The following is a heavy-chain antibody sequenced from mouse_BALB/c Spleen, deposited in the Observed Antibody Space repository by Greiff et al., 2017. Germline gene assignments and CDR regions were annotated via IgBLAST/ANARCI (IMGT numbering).Heavy chain of an antibody. D-gene: IGHD3-1*01. CDR2: ISSGGST. J-gene: IGHJ2*01. V-gene: IGHV5-6-5*01. CDR1: GFTFSSFA. CDR3: ARGRAPYYDY. Sequence: DVKLVESGGGLVKPGGSLKLSCAASGFTFSSFAMSWVRQTPEKRLEWVASISSGGSTYYPDSVKGRFTISRDNARNILYLQMSSLRSEDTAMYYCARGRAPYYDYWGQGTTLTVSS.